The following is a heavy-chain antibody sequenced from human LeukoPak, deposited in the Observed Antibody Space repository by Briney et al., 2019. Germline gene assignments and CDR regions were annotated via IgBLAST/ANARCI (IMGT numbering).Heavy chain of an antibody. CDR1: GYSISSGYY. Sequence: PSETLSLTRTVSGYSISSGYYWGWIRQPPGKGLEWIGSIYYSGSTYYNPSLKSRVTISVDTSKNQFSLKLSSVTAADTAVYYCARVRDYYDSSGYYYADAFDIWGQGTMVTVSS. J-gene: IGHJ3*02. V-gene: IGHV4-38-2*02. D-gene: IGHD3-22*01. CDR3: ARVRDYYDSSGYYYADAFDI. CDR2: IYYSGST.